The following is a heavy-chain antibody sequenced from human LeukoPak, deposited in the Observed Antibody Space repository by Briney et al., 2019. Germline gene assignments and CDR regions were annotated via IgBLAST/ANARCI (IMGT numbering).Heavy chain of an antibody. CDR3: ARDRLWFGEKQHYYYGMDV. CDR1: GYTFTSYY. J-gene: IGHJ6*02. V-gene: IGHV1-46*01. CDR2: INPSGGST. D-gene: IGHD3-10*01. Sequence: GASVKVSCKASGYTFTSYYMHWVRQAPGQGLEWMGIINPSGGSTSYAQKFQGRVTMTRDTSTSTVYMELSSLRSEDTAVYYCARDRLWFGEKQHYYYGMDVWGQGTTVTVSS.